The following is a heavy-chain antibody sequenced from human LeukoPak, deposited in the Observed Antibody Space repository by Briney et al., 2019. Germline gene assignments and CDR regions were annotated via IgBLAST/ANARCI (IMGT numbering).Heavy chain of an antibody. CDR1: GGSISGYY. D-gene: IGHD1-14*01. J-gene: IGHJ4*02. CDR2: IYYGGNT. Sequence: SGTLSLTCTVSGGSISGYYWSWIRQPPGKGLEWIGYIYYGGNTIYNPSLKSRVTISVDTSQNQFYLKLSSVTAADTAVYYCATEPRGLDYWGQGTLVTVSS. V-gene: IGHV4-59*01. CDR3: ATEPRGLDY.